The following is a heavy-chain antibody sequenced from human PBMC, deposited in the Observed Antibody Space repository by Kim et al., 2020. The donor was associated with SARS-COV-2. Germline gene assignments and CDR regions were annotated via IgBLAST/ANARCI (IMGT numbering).Heavy chain of an antibody. CDR2: MFYSGRI. CDR1: GVSISNYY. Sequence: SETLSLTCTVSGVSISNYYWTWIRQPPGKRPEWIASMFYSGRIIYNPSLKSRVTVSIDTSKSHFSLTLDSVTAADAAVYYCARDDKWDTGYDAFDIWGQGTMVTVSS. V-gene: IGHV4-59*01. CDR3: ARDDKWDTGYDAFDI. J-gene: IGHJ3*02. D-gene: IGHD1-26*01.